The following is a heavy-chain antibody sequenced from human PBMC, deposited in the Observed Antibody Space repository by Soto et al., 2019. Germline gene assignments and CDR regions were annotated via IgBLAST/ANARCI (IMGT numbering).Heavy chain of an antibody. J-gene: IGHJ6*02. CDR1: GGTFSSYA. CDR3: ARSTYSSSWPRDYYYYSGMDV. D-gene: IGHD6-13*01. CDR2: IIPIFGTA. V-gene: IGHV1-69*01. Sequence: QVQLVQSGAEVKKPGSSVKVSCKASGGTFSSYAISWVRQAPGQGLEWMGGIIPIFGTANYAQKFHGRVTITADESKGTAYMELNNLKSEDTAVYYCARSTYSSSWPRDYYYYSGMDVWGQGTTVTVSS.